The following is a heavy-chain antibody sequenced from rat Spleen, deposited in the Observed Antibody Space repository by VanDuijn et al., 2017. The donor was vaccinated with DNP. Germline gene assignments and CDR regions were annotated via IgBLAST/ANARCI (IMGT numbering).Heavy chain of an antibody. Sequence: EVQLVESGGGLVQPGRSLKLSCVASGFTFSNYWMTWIRQVPGKGLEWVASIITSGSSTYYPDSVKGRFTISRDNAKNTLYLQMNSLRSEDTATYYCARDGRYGGYSPYYAMDAWGQGTSVTVSS. D-gene: IGHD1-11*01. J-gene: IGHJ4*01. V-gene: IGHV5-31*01. CDR3: ARDGRYGGYSPYYAMDA. CDR2: IITSGSST. CDR1: GFTFSNYW.